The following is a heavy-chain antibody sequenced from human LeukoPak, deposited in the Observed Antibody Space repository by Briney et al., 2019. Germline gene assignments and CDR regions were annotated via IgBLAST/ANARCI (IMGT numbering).Heavy chain of an antibody. CDR1: GYTFTGYY. CDR3: ARDTYGSDY. V-gene: IGHV1-46*01. Sequence: ASVKVSCKVSGYTFTGYYMHWVRQAPGQGLEWMGKITPSSGDTTYAQKFQDRVTMTRDTSTSTVYMELSSLRSEDTAVYYCARDTYGSDYWGQGTLVTVSA. CDR2: ITPSSGDT. J-gene: IGHJ4*02. D-gene: IGHD3-10*01.